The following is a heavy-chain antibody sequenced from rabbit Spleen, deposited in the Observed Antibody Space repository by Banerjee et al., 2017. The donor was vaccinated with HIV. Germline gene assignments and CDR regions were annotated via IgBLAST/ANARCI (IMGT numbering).Heavy chain of an antibody. J-gene: IGHJ6*01. Sequence: QEQLVEYGGDLVQPEGSLTLTCKASGLDFSSSYYLCWVRQAPGKGLEWNACIYGGGSGITSYYASWAKGRFTISKTSSTTVTLQMTSLTAADTATYFCARDSGSSFSSYGMDLWGQGTLVTVS. CDR3: ARDSGSSFSSYGMDL. CDR2: IYGGGSGITS. CDR1: GLDFSSSYY. V-gene: IGHV1S45*01. D-gene: IGHD8-1*01.